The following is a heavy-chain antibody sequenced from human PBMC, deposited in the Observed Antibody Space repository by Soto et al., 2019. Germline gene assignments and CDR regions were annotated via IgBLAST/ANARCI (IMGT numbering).Heavy chain of an antibody. J-gene: IGHJ5*02. V-gene: IGHV1-69*01. CDR2: IIPLFGTT. CDR1: GGTFSSHA. Sequence: QVQLVQSVSEVKMPGSSVKVSCKTSGGTFSSHAINWVRQAPGQGLEWMGGIIPLFGTTNYAQKFKGRVTISADESRSTAYKKLSSLTSENAAGYYCARADIHGSSWHCWFDPWGQGTLVTVSS. D-gene: IGHD6-13*01. CDR3: ARADIHGSSWHCWFDP.